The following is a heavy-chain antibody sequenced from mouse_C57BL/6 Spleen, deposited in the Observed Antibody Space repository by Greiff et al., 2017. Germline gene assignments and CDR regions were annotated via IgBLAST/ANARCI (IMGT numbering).Heavy chain of an antibody. CDR1: GYTFTSYW. CDR2: IYPGSGST. J-gene: IGHJ4*01. D-gene: IGHD1-1*02. V-gene: IGHV1-55*01. Sequence: QVQLQQSGAELVKPGASVKMSCKASGYTFTSYWITWVKQRPGQGLEWIGDIYPGSGSTNYNEKFKSKATLTVDTSSSTAYMQLSSLTSEDSAVYYCARAVGNYAMDYWGQGTSVTVSS. CDR3: ARAVGNYAMDY.